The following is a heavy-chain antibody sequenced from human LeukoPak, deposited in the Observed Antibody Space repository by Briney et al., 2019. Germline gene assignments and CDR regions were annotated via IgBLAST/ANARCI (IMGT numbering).Heavy chain of an antibody. CDR3: TTIRPGY. D-gene: IGHD5-12*01. CDR1: GFTFSTYW. V-gene: IGHV3-74*01. CDR2: IKDGGTTT. Sequence: GRSLRLSCAASGFTFSTYWIRWVRQVPGKGLVWVSLIKDGGTTTDYADSVKGRFTISRDDAKNTLYLQMNSLRAEDTAVYYCTTIRPGYWGQGTLVTVSP. J-gene: IGHJ4*02.